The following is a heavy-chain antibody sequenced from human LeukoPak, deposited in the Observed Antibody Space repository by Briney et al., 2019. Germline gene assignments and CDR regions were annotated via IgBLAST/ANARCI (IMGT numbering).Heavy chain of an antibody. D-gene: IGHD3-22*01. CDR1: GFTFSSYA. J-gene: IGHJ1*01. Sequence: GGSLRLSCAASGFTFSSYAMNWVRQAPGKGLEWVSSISSSSSYIYYADSVKGRFTISRDNAKNSLYLQMNSLRAEDTAVYYCARGSNYYDSSGYYSFAEYFQHWGQGTLVTVSS. CDR3: ARGSNYYDSSGYYSFAEYFQH. CDR2: ISSSSSYI. V-gene: IGHV3-21*01.